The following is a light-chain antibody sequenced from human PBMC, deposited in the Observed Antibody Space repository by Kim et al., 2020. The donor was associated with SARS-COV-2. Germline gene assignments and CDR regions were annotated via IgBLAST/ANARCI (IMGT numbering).Light chain of an antibody. CDR3: QQADSFPIT. J-gene: IGKJ5*01. Sequence: AAVGDRFTITCRASQGISSSLAWYQQKPGKAPKLMIFAASSLQGGVPSRFSGSGFGTDFTLTISSLQPEDFATYYCQQADSFPITFGQGTRLEMK. CDR2: AAS. V-gene: IGKV1D-12*01. CDR1: QGISSS.